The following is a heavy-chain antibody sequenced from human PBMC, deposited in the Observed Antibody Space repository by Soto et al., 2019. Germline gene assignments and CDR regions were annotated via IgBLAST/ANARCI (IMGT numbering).Heavy chain of an antibody. CDR1: GFTFSSYS. D-gene: IGHD2-21*01. CDR2: ISSSSSYI. J-gene: IGHJ6*02. Sequence: EVQLVESGGGLVKPGGSLRLSCAASGFTFSSYSMNWVRQAPGKGLEWVSSISSSSSYIYYADSVKGRFTISRDNAKNSLYLQMSSLRAEDTAVSYCARDRVHDCPYYYYYGMDVWGQGTTVTVSS. CDR3: ARDRVHDCPYYYYYGMDV. V-gene: IGHV3-21*01.